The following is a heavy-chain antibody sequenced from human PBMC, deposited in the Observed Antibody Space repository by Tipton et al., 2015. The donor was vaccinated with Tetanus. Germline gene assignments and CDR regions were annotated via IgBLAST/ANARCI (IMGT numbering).Heavy chain of an antibody. CDR3: AKDFASVSTVVGATAFDY. V-gene: IGHV3-9*01. CDR1: GFTFDDYA. CDR2: ISWNSGSI. Sequence: SLRLSCAASGFTFDDYAMHWVRQAPGKGLEWVSGISWNSGSIGYADSVKGRFTISRDNAKNSLYLQMNSLRAEDTALYYCAKDFASVSTVVGATAFDYWGQGTLVTVSS. J-gene: IGHJ4*02. D-gene: IGHD1-26*01.